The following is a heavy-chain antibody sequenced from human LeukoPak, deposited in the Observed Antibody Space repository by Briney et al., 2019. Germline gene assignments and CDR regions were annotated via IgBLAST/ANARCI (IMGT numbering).Heavy chain of an antibody. D-gene: IGHD2-2*02. CDR1: GFTFSSYS. Sequence: GGSLRLSCAASGFTFSSYSMNWVRQAPGKELEWVSYISSSSSTIYYADSVKGRFTISRDNAKNSLYLQMNSLRAEDTAVYYCASLDIVVVPAAIPRDYWGQGTLVTVSS. J-gene: IGHJ4*02. V-gene: IGHV3-48*01. CDR3: ASLDIVVVPAAIPRDY. CDR2: ISSSSSTI.